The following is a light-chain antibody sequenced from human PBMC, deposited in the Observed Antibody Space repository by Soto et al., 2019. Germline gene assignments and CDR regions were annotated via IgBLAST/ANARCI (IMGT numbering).Light chain of an antibody. Sequence: IVMTQSPASLSVSPGDGATLSCRASQSVASNVAWYQQKPGQGPRLLIHGAFTRAVGGPARFSGSGSGTDFTLTINSLQSEDFAVYFCQQYHNWPPQYTFGQGTKLQIK. CDR3: QQYHNWPPQYT. V-gene: IGKV3-15*01. CDR2: GAF. CDR1: QSVASN. J-gene: IGKJ2*01.